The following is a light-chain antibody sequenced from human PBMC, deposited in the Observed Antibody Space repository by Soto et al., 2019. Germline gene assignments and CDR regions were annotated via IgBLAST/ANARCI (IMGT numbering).Light chain of an antibody. CDR2: LNSDGXH. CDR3: QTWGTGVWV. V-gene: IGLV4-69*01. Sequence: QPVLTQSPSASASLGASVKLTCTLSSGHSSYAIAWHQQQPEKGPRYLMKLNSDGXHSXGXXXPXRFSGSSSGAERYLTISSLQSEDEADYYCQTWGTGVWVFGGGTKLTVL. J-gene: IGLJ3*02. CDR1: SGHSSYA.